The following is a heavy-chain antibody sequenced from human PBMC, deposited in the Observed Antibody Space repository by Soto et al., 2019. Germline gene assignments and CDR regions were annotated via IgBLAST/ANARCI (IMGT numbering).Heavy chain of an antibody. J-gene: IGHJ4*02. D-gene: IGHD4-17*01. V-gene: IGHV3-30*18. CDR2: ISYDGSNK. Sequence: QVQLVESGGGVVQPGRSLRLSCAASGFTFSSYGMHWVRQAPGKGLEWVAVISYDGSNKYYADSVKGRFTISRDNSKNKLYLQMNSLRAEDTAVYYCAKGWGYYGGKLGCVDYWGQGTLVTVSS. CDR3: AKGWGYYGGKLGCVDY. CDR1: GFTFSSYG.